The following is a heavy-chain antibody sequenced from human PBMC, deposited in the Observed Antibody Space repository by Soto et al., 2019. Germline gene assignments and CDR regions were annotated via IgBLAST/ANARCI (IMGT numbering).Heavy chain of an antibody. CDR2: IYYSGST. CDR3: ARHGWFGELFVDY. CDR1: GESISGTIYY. V-gene: IGHV4-39*01. Sequence: SETLPLTCIVSGESISGTIYYWGWISQPPGKGLEWIGSIYYSGSTNYNPSLKSRVTISVDTSKNQFSLKLSSVTAADTAVYYCARHGWFGELFVDYWGQGTLVTVSS. D-gene: IGHD3-10*01. J-gene: IGHJ4*02.